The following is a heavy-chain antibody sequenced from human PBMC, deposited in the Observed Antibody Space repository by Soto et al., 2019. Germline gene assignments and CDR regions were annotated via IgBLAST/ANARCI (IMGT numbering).Heavy chain of an antibody. CDR2: ISSGSKSI. CDR3: CGGVTGWDFDN. J-gene: IGHJ4*02. D-gene: IGHD6-19*01. CDR1: GFTFTTYS. Sequence: EVRLVESGGDLVQPGGSLRLSCIGSGFTFTTYSMNWVRQAPGKGLEWVSYISSGSKSIYYADSVKGRFTVSRDDDKNTKYLQMNSLRAEYTALDYCCGGVTGWDFDNWGPGTLVTVSS. V-gene: IGHV3-48*01.